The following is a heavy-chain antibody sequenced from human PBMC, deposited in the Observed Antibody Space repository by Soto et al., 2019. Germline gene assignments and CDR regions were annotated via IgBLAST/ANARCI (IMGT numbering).Heavy chain of an antibody. CDR2: IYYSGST. CDR1: GGSISSGGYY. J-gene: IGHJ4*02. Sequence: PSETLSLTCTVSGGSISSGGYYWSWIRQHPGKGLEWIGYIYYSGSTYYNPSLKSRVTISVDTSKNQFSLKLSSVTAADTAVYYCAREDYGEKIDYWGQGTLVTVSS. V-gene: IGHV4-31*03. D-gene: IGHD4-17*01. CDR3: AREDYGEKIDY.